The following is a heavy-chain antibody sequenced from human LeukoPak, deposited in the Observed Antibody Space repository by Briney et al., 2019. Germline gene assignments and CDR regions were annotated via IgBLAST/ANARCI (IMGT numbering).Heavy chain of an antibody. CDR1: GFTFSSYG. Sequence: PGGSLRLSCAASGFTFSSYGMHWVRQAPGKGLEWVAVISYDGSNKYYADSVKGRFTISRDNSKNTLYLQMNSLRAEDTAVYYCAKDRYYDSSGYYYPIDAFDIWGQGTMVTVSS. D-gene: IGHD3-22*01. J-gene: IGHJ3*02. CDR2: ISYDGSNK. CDR3: AKDRYYDSSGYYYPIDAFDI. V-gene: IGHV3-30*18.